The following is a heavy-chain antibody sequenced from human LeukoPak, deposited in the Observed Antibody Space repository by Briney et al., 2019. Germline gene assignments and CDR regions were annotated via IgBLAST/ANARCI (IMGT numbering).Heavy chain of an antibody. Sequence: ASVKVSCKASVGTFSSYAISWVRQAPGQGLEWMGRIIPILGIANYAQKFQGRVTITADKSTSTAYMELSSLRSEDTAVYYCARDPPIHDYGGNSGFFDYWGQGTLVTVSS. CDR1: VGTFSSYA. V-gene: IGHV1-69*04. D-gene: IGHD4-23*01. CDR3: ARDPPIHDYGGNSGFFDY. CDR2: IIPILGIA. J-gene: IGHJ4*02.